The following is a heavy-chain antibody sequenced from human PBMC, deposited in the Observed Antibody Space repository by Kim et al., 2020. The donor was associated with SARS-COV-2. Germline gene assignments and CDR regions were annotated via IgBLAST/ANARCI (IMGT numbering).Heavy chain of an antibody. J-gene: IGHJ6*02. D-gene: IGHD2-2*01. V-gene: IGHV3-43*02. CDR3: AKDICSSTSCQDYYYYYGMDV. Sequence: GGSLRLSCAASGFTFDDYAMHWVRQAPGKGLEWVSLISGDGGSTYYADSVKGRFTISRDNSKNSLYLQMNSLRTEDTALYYCAKDICSSTSCQDYYYYYGMDVWGQGTTVTVSS. CDR2: ISGDGGST. CDR1: GFTFDDYA.